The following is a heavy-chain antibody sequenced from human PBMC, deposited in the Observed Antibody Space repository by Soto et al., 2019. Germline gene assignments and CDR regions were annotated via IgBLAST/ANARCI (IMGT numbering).Heavy chain of an antibody. CDR3: AKVGEHIVVVTAIFAFDI. Sequence: GGSLRLSCAASGFTFSSYAMSWVRQAPGKGLEWVSAISGSGGSTYYADSVKGRFTISRDNSKNTLYLQMNSLRAEDTAVYYCAKVGEHIVVVTAIFAFDIWGQGTMVTVSS. CDR1: GFTFSSYA. J-gene: IGHJ3*02. CDR2: ISGSGGST. D-gene: IGHD2-21*02. V-gene: IGHV3-23*01.